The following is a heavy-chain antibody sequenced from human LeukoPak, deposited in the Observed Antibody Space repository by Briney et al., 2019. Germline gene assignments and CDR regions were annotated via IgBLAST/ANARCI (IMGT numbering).Heavy chain of an antibody. CDR3: AKDSGYYMDV. J-gene: IGHJ6*03. V-gene: IGHV3-7*01. Sequence: GGSLRLSCAASGFTFTFSSSWMSWVRQAPGKGLEWVGNIQPDGSEQYPVDSVKGRFTISRDNARKLLFLQMNSLRVEDTAVYYCAKDSGYYMDVWGKGTTVTISS. CDR2: IQPDGSEQ. CDR1: GFTFTFSSSW.